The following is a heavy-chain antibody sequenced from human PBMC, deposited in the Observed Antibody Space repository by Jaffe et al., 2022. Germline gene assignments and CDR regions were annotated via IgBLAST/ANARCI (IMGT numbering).Heavy chain of an antibody. J-gene: IGHJ6*03. D-gene: IGHD6-13*01. Sequence: QVQLVESGGGVVQPGRSLRLSCAASGFTFSSYGMHWVRQAPGKGLEWVAVISYDGSNKYYADSVKGRFTISRDNSKNTLYLQMNSLRAEDTAVYYCAKASRLVAAAGTFDYYYYYMDVWGKGTTVTVSS. CDR2: ISYDGSNK. CDR1: GFTFSSYG. V-gene: IGHV3-30*18. CDR3: AKASRLVAAAGTFDYYYYYMDV.